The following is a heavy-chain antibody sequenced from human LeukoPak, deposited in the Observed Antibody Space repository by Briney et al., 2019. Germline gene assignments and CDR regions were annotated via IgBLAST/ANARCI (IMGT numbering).Heavy chain of an antibody. CDR2: ISYDGSKK. V-gene: IGHV3-30*18. CDR1: GFTFSSYS. Sequence: PGGSLRLSCAASGFTFSSYSMNWVRQAPGKGLEWVAVISYDGSKKYYADSVKGRFTISRDNSKNTLYLQMDSLRAEDTAVYYCAKQGDSSAYWQFDSWGQGTLVTVSS. D-gene: IGHD6-19*01. CDR3: AKQGDSSAYWQFDS. J-gene: IGHJ4*02.